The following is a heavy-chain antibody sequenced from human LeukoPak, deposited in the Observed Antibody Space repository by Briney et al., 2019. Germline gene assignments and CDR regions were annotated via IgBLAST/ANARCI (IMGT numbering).Heavy chain of an antibody. CDR3: AKDRQGSQSSGEDY. CDR1: GFTFSSYA. V-gene: IGHV3-30*02. Sequence: GGSLRLSCAASGFTFSSYAMHWVRQAPGKGLEGGAFIRYDGNNKYYPASVKGRFTISRDNSHNTLYLQMNSLRAEDTAVYYCAKDRQGSQSSGEDYWGQGTLVTVSS. J-gene: IGHJ4*02. D-gene: IGHD7-27*01. CDR2: IRYDGNNK.